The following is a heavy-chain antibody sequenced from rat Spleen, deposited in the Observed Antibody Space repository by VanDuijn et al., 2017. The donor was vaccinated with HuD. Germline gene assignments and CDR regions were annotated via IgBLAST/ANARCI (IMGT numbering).Heavy chain of an antibody. CDR3: ARDNNYKAY. CDR2: INSEGTT. J-gene: IGHJ2*01. D-gene: IGHD1-10*01. CDR1: GYSITSNY. V-gene: IGHV3-3*01. Sequence: EVQLQESGPGLVKPSQSLSLTCSVTGYSITSNYWAWIRKFPGNKMEWMGYINSEGTTNYNPSLKSRISITRDTSKNQFFLQVNSVTTEDTATYYCARDNNYKAYWGQGVMVTVSS.